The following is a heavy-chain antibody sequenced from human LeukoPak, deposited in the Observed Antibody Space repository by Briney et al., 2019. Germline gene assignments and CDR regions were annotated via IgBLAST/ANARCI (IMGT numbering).Heavy chain of an antibody. CDR1: GFTFSSYW. V-gene: IGHV3-74*01. CDR3: ARGGDSSGSYWFDP. Sequence: PGGSLRLSCAASGFTFSSYWMNWVRQAPGKGLVWVSRINSDGSSTTYADSVKGRFTISRDNAKNTLYLQMNSLRAEDTAVYYCARGGDSSGSYWFDPWGQGTLVTVSS. J-gene: IGHJ5*02. CDR2: INSDGSST. D-gene: IGHD3-22*01.